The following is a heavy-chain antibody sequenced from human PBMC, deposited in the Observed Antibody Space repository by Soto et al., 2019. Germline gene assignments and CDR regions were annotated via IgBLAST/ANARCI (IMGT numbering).Heavy chain of an antibody. CDR3: ARVRIVGAISFDY. CDR2: IYYSGST. Sequence: SETLSLTCTVSGGSISSGDYYWSWIRQPPGKGLEWIGYIYYSGSTYYNTSLKSRVTISVDTSKNQFSLKLSSVTAANKAVYYCARVRIVGAISFDYWGQGTLVTVSS. D-gene: IGHD1-26*01. CDR1: GGSISSGDYY. J-gene: IGHJ4*02. V-gene: IGHV4-30-4*01.